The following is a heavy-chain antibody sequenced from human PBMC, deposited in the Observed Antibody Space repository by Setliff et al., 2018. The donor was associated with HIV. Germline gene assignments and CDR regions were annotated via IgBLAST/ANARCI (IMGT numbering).Heavy chain of an antibody. Sequence: LRLSCAASTFTVSNYAMSWFRQAPGKGLEWVAAISEGVVITYYSDSVKGRSTISRDNSKNMLYLQMNSLRAEDTAVYYCARDPRAAAAINWFDPWGQGTQVTVSS. V-gene: IGHV3-23*01. J-gene: IGHJ5*02. CDR1: TFTVSNYA. D-gene: IGHD6-13*01. CDR2: ISEGVVIT. CDR3: ARDPRAAAAINWFDP.